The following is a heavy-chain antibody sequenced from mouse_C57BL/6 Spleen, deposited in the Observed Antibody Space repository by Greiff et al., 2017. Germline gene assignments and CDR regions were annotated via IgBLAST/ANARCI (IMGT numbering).Heavy chain of an antibody. CDR3: ARDPFTRHYFDY. J-gene: IGHJ2*01. V-gene: IGHV5-4*01. CDR2: ISDGGSYT. Sequence: EVMLVESGGGLVKPGGSLKLSCAASGFTFSSYAMSWVRQTPEKRLEWVATISDGGSYTYYPDNVKGRFTISRDNAKNNLYLQMSHLKSEDTAMYYCARDPFTRHYFDYWGQGTTLTVSS. CDR1: GFTFSSYA.